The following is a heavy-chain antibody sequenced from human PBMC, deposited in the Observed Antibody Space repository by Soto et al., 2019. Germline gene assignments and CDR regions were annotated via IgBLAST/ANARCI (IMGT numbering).Heavy chain of an antibody. Sequence: PGESLKISCKGSGYSFTSYWIGWVRQMPGKGLEWMGIIYPGDSDTRYSPSFQGQVTISADKSISTAYLQWSSLKASDTAMYYCARLEGDCSSTSCPGAAFDIWGQGTMVTVSS. V-gene: IGHV5-51*01. CDR3: ARLEGDCSSTSCPGAAFDI. CDR2: IYPGDSDT. J-gene: IGHJ3*02. D-gene: IGHD2-2*01. CDR1: GYSFTSYW.